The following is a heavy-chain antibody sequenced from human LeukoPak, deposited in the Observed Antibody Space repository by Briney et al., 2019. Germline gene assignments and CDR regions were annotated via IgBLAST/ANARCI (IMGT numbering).Heavy chain of an antibody. D-gene: IGHD6-13*01. CDR3: AREGSSSWYFGWFDP. V-gene: IGHV3-11*01. CDR1: GFTFSDYY. CDR2: ISSSGSNI. J-gene: IGHJ5*02. Sequence: PGGSLRLSCAASGFTFSDYYMSWIRQAPGKGLEWVSYISSSGSNIYYADSVKGRFTLYRANGNNSLYLQMNSLRAEDTAVYYCAREGSSSWYFGWFDPWGQGTLVTVSS.